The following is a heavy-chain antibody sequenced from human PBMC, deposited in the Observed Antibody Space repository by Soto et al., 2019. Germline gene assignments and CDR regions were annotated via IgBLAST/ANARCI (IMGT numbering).Heavy chain of an antibody. D-gene: IGHD4-17*01. CDR1: GGTFSSYA. V-gene: IGHV1-69*12. CDR3: ASPPTTGNSYYYGMDV. J-gene: IGHJ6*02. CDR2: IIPIFGTA. Sequence: QVQLVQSGAEVKKPGSSVKVSCKASGGTFSSYAISWVRQAPGQGLEWMGGIIPIFGTANYAQKFQGRVTITADESTSTASMDLSSLRSEDTAVYYCASPPTTGNSYYYGMDVWGQGTTVTVSS.